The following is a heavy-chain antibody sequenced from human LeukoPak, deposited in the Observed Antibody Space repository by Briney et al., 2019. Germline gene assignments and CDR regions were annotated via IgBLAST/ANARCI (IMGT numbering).Heavy chain of an antibody. D-gene: IGHD2-21*02. CDR1: GFTFSSYG. Sequence: GRSLRLSCAASGFTFSSYGMHWVRRAPGKGLEWVAVIWYDGSNKYYADSVKGRFTISRDNSKNTLYLQMNSLRAEDTAVYYCARSSSIVVVTALFDYWGQGTLVTVSS. J-gene: IGHJ4*02. CDR3: ARSSSIVVVTALFDY. CDR2: IWYDGSNK. V-gene: IGHV3-33*01.